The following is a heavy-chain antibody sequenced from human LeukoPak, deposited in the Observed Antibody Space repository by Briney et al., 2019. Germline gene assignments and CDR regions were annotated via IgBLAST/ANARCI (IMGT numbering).Heavy chain of an antibody. CDR3: AAAPRPYYYDSSGYWVYY. Sequence: SVKVSCKASGFTFTSSAVQWVRQARGQRLEWIGWIVVGSGNTNYAQKFQEKVTITRDMSTSTAYMELSSLRSEDTAVYYCAAAPRPYYYDSSGYWVYYWGQGTLVTVSS. CDR2: IVVGSGNT. V-gene: IGHV1-58*01. CDR1: GFTFTSSA. J-gene: IGHJ4*02. D-gene: IGHD3-22*01.